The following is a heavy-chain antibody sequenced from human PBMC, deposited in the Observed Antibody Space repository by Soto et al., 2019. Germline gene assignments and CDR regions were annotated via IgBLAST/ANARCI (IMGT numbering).Heavy chain of an antibody. CDR3: ARAYSGYVDYYYGMDV. D-gene: IGHD5-12*01. V-gene: IGHV1-3*01. CDR1: GYTFTSYA. J-gene: IGHJ6*02. CDR2: INAGNGNT. Sequence: ASVKVSCKASGYTFTSYAMHWVRQAPGQRLEWMGWINAGNGNTKYSQKFQGRVTITRDTSASTAYMELSSLRSEDTAVYYCARAYSGYVDYYYGMDVWGQGTTVTVSS.